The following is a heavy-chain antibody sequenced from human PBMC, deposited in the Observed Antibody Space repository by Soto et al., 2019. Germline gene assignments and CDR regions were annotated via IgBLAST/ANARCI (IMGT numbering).Heavy chain of an antibody. CDR3: AHIGVSRWFDF. J-gene: IGHJ4*02. D-gene: IGHD6-13*01. CDR1: GFSLSTRGVG. Sequence: QITLKESGPTLVKPTQTLTLTCTFSGFSLSTRGVGVGWIRQTPGKALEWLALIYWDDDKRYSPSLKPRLTITKYTSKNPVVLTMTNMDPVDTDTYSCAHIGVSRWFDFWGQGTLVTVSS. V-gene: IGHV2-5*02. CDR2: IYWDDDK.